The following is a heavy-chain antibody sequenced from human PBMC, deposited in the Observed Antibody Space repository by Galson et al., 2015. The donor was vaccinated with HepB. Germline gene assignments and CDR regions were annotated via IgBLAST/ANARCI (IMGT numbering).Heavy chain of an antibody. J-gene: IGHJ4*02. Sequence: SLRLSCAASGFTFGSYAMSWVRQTPGKGLEWVSSISGRGGSTYSADSLKGRLTISRDNSKNTLYLQMNSLTAEDTAVYYCVKDRQQQWLVPHCDFDYWGQGTLVTVSS. V-gene: IGHV3-23*01. CDR1: GFTFGSYA. CDR2: ISGRGGST. CDR3: VKDRQQQWLVPHCDFDY. D-gene: IGHD6-19*01.